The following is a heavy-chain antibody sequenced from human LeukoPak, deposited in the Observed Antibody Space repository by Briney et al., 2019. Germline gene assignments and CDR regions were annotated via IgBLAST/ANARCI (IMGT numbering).Heavy chain of an antibody. CDR3: ARLFLDEASNAFDI. CDR1: GGSISSSSYY. V-gene: IGHV4-39*01. D-gene: IGHD3-10*02. CDR2: IYYSGST. Sequence: SETLSLTCTVSGGSISSSSYYWGWIRQPPGKGLEWIGSIYYSGSTYYNPSLKSRVTISVDTSKNQFSLKLCSVTAADTAVYYCARLFLDEASNAFDIWGQGTMVTVSS. J-gene: IGHJ3*02.